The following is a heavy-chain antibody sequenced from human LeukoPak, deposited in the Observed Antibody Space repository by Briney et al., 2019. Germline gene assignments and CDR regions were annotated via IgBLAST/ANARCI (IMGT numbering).Heavy chain of an antibody. J-gene: IGHJ3*02. CDR2: INSDGRTT. D-gene: IGHD3-10*01. CDR1: GFTFSSYW. V-gene: IGHV3-74*01. Sequence: GGSLRLSCEASGFTFSSYWMHWVRQAPGKGLVWVSRINSDGRTTSYADSVKGRFTISRDNAKNTLCLQMNSPRAEDTAVYYCARDLPHPLWFGELLTDQDAFDIWGQGTMVTVSS. CDR3: ARDLPHPLWFGELLTDQDAFDI.